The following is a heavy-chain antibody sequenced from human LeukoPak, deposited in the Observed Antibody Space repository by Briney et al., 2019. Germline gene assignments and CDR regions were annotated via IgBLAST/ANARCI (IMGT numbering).Heavy chain of an antibody. J-gene: IGHJ4*02. V-gene: IGHV4-38-2*02. Sequence: PSETLSLTCTVSGYSISSGYYWGWIRQPPGKGLEWIGSIYHNGNTFYNPSLKSRVTISVDTSKNQFSLKLSSVTAADTAVYYCARAAWQQLDYYFDYWGQGTLVTVSS. CDR1: GYSISSGYY. CDR3: ARAAWQQLDYYFDY. CDR2: IYHNGNT. D-gene: IGHD6-13*01.